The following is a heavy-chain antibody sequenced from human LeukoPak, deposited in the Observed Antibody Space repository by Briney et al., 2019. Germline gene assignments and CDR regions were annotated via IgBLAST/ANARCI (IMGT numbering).Heavy chain of an antibody. CDR1: GFTFSSYA. CDR3: AKDVGITMIAVVITTFDY. V-gene: IGHV3-23*01. CDR2: ISGSGGST. D-gene: IGHD3-22*01. J-gene: IGHJ4*02. Sequence: GGSLRLSCAASGFTFSSYAMSWVRQAPGKGLEWVSAISGSGGSTYYADSVKGRFTISRDNSKNTLYLQMNSLRAEDTAVYYCAKDVGITMIAVVITTFDYWGQGTLVTVSS.